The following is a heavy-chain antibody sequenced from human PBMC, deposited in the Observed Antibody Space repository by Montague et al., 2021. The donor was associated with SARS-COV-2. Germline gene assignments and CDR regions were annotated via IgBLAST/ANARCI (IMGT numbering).Heavy chain of an antibody. CDR1: GFTFSSYG. Sequence: LSCAASGFTFSSYGMHWVRQAPGKGLEWVAVIWYDGSNKYYADSVKGRFTISRDNSKNTLYLQMNSLKGEDTAKYYCAKQPGAGAVVYWYFDLWGRGTVVSVSA. CDR2: IWYDGSNK. CDR3: AKQPGAGAVVYWYFDL. J-gene: IGHJ2*01. D-gene: IGHD6-19*01. V-gene: IGHV3-33*06.